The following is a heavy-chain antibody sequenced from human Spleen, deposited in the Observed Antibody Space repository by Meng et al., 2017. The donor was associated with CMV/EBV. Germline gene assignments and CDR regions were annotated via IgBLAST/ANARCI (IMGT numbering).Heavy chain of an antibody. CDR1: GYNFTDYY. CDR3: ARSRTGVFGYFDL. CDR2: INPNTGDT. D-gene: IGHD7-27*01. V-gene: IGHV1-2*06. Sequence: KSSGYNFTDYYIHWVRQAPGKGLEWMGRINPNTGDTNYAPKFQGRVTMTRDTSIRTAYMELRRLRSDDTAVYYCARSRTGVFGYFDLWGRGTLVTVSS. J-gene: IGHJ2*01.